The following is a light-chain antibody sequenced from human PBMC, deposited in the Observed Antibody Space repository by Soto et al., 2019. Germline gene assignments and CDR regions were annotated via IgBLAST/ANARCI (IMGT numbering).Light chain of an antibody. CDR1: ESVSSY. J-gene: IGKJ1*01. CDR2: DAS. V-gene: IGKV3-11*01. Sequence: IVLTQSPGTLSLSPWDRATLSCRASESVSSYLAWYQQKPGQAPRLLIYDASNRATGIPARFSGSGSGTDFTLTISSLEPEDFAVYYCQQRSNWPGTFGQGTKVDIK. CDR3: QQRSNWPGT.